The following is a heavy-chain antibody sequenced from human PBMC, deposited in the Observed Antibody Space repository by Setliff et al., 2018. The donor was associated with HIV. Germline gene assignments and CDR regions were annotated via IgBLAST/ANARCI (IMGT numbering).Heavy chain of an antibody. D-gene: IGHD1-26*01. J-gene: IGHJ4*02. Sequence: GGSLRLSCAASGFTFSKYAMNWVRQAPGKGLVWVSNISPSGGDTVYADSVKGRFTISRDNSQNTVYLQMNSLRVEDTAVYYCAKSLGTNYFDYWGQGALVTVSS. CDR2: ISPSGGDT. V-gene: IGHV3-23*01. CDR1: GFTFSKYA. CDR3: AKSLGTNYFDY.